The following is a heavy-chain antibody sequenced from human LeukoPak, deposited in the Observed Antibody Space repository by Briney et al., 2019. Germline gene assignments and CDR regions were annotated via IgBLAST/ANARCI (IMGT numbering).Heavy chain of an antibody. D-gene: IGHD3-9*01. J-gene: IGHJ4*02. Sequence: GGSLRLSCAASGFTFSSCSMNWVRQAPGKGLEWVSCISSSSTYIYYADSVKGRFTISRDNAKNSLYLQMNSLRAEDTAVYYCAIDLIGYFDWLGDGNWGQGALVTVSS. CDR2: ISSSSTYI. CDR3: AIDLIGYFDWLGDGN. CDR1: GFTFSSCS. V-gene: IGHV3-21*06.